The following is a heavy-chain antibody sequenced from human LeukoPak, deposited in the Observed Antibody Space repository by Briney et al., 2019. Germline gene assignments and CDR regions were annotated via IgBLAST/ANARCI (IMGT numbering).Heavy chain of an antibody. V-gene: IGHV4-34*01. Sequence: SETLSHTCAVYGGSFSGYYWSWIRQPPGKGLEWIGEINHSGSTNYNPSLKSRVTISVDTSQNQFSLKLTAVTAADTAVYYCELAPYSYGTYFDYWGQGSLVTVSS. J-gene: IGHJ4*02. CDR2: INHSGST. CDR3: ELAPYSYGTYFDY. D-gene: IGHD5-18*01. CDR1: GGSFSGYY.